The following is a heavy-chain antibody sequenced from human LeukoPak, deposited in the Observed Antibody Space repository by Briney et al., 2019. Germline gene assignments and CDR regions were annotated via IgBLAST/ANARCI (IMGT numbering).Heavy chain of an antibody. Sequence: GGSLRLSCAASGFTFSSYAMSWVRQAPGKGLEWVSAISGSGGSTYYADSVKGRFTISRDNSKNTLYLQMNSPRAEDTAVYYCASLPGEYCSSTSCSGGDYWGQGTLVTVSS. V-gene: IGHV3-23*01. CDR1: GFTFSSYA. CDR3: ASLPGEYCSSTSCSGGDY. CDR2: ISGSGGST. J-gene: IGHJ4*02. D-gene: IGHD2-2*01.